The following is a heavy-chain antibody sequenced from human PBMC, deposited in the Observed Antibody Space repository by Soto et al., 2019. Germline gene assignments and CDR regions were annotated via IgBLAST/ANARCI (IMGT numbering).Heavy chain of an antibody. J-gene: IGHJ6*02. CDR3: ARISTSNGSGDPYYYYGMDV. Sequence: KSGPTLVNPTQTLTLTCTFSGFSLSISGMCVSWIRQPPGKALEWLALIDWDDDKYYSTSLRTRLTISKDTSKNQVVLTMTNMDPVDTATYYCARISTSNGSGDPYYYYGMDVWGQGTTVTVSS. D-gene: IGHD3-10*01. CDR1: GFSLSISGMC. V-gene: IGHV2-70*01. CDR2: IDWDDDK.